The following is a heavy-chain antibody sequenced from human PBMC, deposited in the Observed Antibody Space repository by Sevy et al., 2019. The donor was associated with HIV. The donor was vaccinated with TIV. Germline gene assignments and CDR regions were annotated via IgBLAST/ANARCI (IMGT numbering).Heavy chain of an antibody. CDR3: ARDPITVAPYFDY. J-gene: IGHJ4*02. V-gene: IGHV4-59*01. D-gene: IGHD6-19*01. CDR2: INYSGST. Sequence: SETLSLTCTVSGGSISSYYCIWIRQPPGKGLEWIGYINYSGSTNYNPSLKSRVTISIDTSKNQFSLKLTSVTAADTAVYYCARDPITVAPYFDYWSQGTLVTVSS. CDR1: GGSISSYY.